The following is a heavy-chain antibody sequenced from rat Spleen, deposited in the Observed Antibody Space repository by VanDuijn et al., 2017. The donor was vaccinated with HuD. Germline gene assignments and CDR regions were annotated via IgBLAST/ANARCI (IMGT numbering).Heavy chain of an antibody. CDR3: ARLNIGTNLPIRGGSSFDY. D-gene: IGHD1-5*01. J-gene: IGHJ2*01. CDR2: ISTGGGNT. Sequence: EVQLVESGGGLVQPGRSLKLSCAASGFTFSNYGMAWVRQTPTKGLEWVASISTGGGNTYYRDSVKGRFTISRDNAKNTQYLQMDSLGSEDTATYYCARLNIGTNLPIRGGSSFDYWGQGVMVTVSS. V-gene: IGHV5S14*01. CDR1: GFTFSNYG.